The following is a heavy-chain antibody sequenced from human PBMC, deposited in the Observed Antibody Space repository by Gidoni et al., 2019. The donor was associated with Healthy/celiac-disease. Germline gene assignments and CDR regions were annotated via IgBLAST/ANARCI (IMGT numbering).Heavy chain of an antibody. CDR3: ARDRFGYSYGRNYFDY. V-gene: IGHV3-33*01. CDR2: IWYNGIKN. CDR1: GVTFSSYG. D-gene: IGHD5-18*01. Sequence: QVQLVESGGGVVQPGRSLRLSCAAPGVTFSSYGMHWVRQAPGKGLEWVAVIWYNGIKNYYEDSVKGRFTIPEDNSKTTLYLQMTSLRAEERAVYYCARDRFGYSYGRNYFDYWGQGTLVTVSS. J-gene: IGHJ4*02.